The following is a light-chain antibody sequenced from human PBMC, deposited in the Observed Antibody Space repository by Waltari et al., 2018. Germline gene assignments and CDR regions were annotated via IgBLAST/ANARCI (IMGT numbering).Light chain of an antibody. Sequence: HSVLTQPPSVSAAPGQDVTIFCSGSSSNIGNNYVSWYQQVPGTAPKFLIFDNNGRHPGVPARCSGSKSGTSANLDITGVQTGDEAHYYCATWDSSLSGGVFGGGTKVTVL. V-gene: IGLV1-51*01. CDR3: ATWDSSLSGGV. CDR1: SSNIGNNY. J-gene: IGLJ2*01. CDR2: DNN.